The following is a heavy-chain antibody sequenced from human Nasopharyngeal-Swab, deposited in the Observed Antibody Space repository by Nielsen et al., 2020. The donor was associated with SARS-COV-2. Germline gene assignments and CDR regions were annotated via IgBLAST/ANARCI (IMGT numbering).Heavy chain of an antibody. CDR2: IYSGGST. J-gene: IGHJ6*02. Sequence: GGSLRLSCAASGFTFSSCSMSWVRQAPGKGLEWVSVIYSGGSTYYADSVKGRFTISRDNSKNTLYLQMNSLRAEDTAVYYCARVLDYYYGMDVWGQGTTVTVSS. V-gene: IGHV3-53*01. CDR1: GFTFSSCS. CDR3: ARVLDYYYGMDV.